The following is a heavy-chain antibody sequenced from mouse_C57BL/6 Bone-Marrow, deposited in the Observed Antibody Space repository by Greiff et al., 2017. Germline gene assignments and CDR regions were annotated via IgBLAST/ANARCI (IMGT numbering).Heavy chain of an antibody. D-gene: IGHD1-1*01. Sequence: QVQLQQPGAELVKPGASVKLSCKASGYTFTSYWMQWVKQRPGQGLEWIGEIDPSDSYTNYNQKFKGKATLTVDTSSSTAYMQLSSLTSEDSAVYYCAGDYDGSSWYFDVWGTGTTVTVSS. V-gene: IGHV1-50*01. CDR2: IDPSDSYT. J-gene: IGHJ1*03. CDR1: GYTFTSYW. CDR3: AGDYDGSSWYFDV.